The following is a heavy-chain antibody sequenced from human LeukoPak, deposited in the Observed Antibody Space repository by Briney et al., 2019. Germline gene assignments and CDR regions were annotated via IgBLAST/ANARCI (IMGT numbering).Heavy chain of an antibody. Sequence: GSLRLSCAASGFTFSSYGMHWVRQAPGKGLEWGAFIRYDGSNKYYADSVKGRFTISRDNSKNTLYLQMNSLRAEDTAVYYCAKDLTSIFGVARRFDPWGQGTLVTVSS. CDR2: IRYDGSNK. CDR1: GFTFSSYG. CDR3: AKDLTSIFGVARRFDP. D-gene: IGHD3-3*01. V-gene: IGHV3-30*02. J-gene: IGHJ5*02.